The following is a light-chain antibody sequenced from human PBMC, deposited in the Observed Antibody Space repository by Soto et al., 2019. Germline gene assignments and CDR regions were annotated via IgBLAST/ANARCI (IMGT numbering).Light chain of an antibody. CDR1: QSVSSN. CDR3: QQYNDWPPWT. CDR2: SAS. J-gene: IGKJ1*01. V-gene: IGKV3-15*01. Sequence: EIVMTQSQATLSVSPGERATLSCRASQSVSSNLAWYQQKPGQAPRLLIYSASTRAIGIPARFSGSGSGTEFTLTISSLQAEDFALYYCQQYNDWPPWTFGQGTKVEI.